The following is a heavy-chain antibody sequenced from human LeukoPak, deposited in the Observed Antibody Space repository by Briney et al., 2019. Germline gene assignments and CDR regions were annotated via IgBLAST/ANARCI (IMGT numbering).Heavy chain of an antibody. CDR3: ARGRVPAATYYYYMDV. V-gene: IGHV4-4*07. J-gene: IGHJ6*03. Sequence: SETLSLTCTVSGGSISSYYWSWIRQPAGKGLGWIGRIYTSGSTNYNPSLKSRVTMSVDTSKNQFSLKLSSVTAADTAVYYCARGRVPAATYYYYMDVWGKGTTVTVSS. CDR1: GGSISSYY. D-gene: IGHD2-2*01. CDR2: IYTSGST.